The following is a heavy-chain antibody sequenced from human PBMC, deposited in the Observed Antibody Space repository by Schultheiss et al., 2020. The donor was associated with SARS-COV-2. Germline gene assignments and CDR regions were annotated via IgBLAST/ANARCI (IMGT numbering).Heavy chain of an antibody. J-gene: IGHJ3*02. Sequence: SETLSLTCAVSGYSISSGYYWGWIRQPPGKGLEWIGSIYHSGSTYYNPSLKSRVTISVDTSKNQFSLKLRSVTAADTAVYYCARDQTTVYAFDIWGQGTMVTGSS. CDR1: GYSISSGYY. V-gene: IGHV4-38-2*02. CDR3: ARDQTTVYAFDI. CDR2: IYHSGST. D-gene: IGHD4-17*01.